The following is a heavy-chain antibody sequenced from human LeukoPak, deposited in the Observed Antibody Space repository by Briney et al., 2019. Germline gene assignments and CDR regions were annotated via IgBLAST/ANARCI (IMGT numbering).Heavy chain of an antibody. CDR3: ARDDYSGYDY. J-gene: IGHJ4*02. D-gene: IGHD5-12*01. CDR1: GGSISSGSYY. CDR2: IYTSGST. Sequence: SETLSLTCTVSGGSISSGSYYWSWIRQPAGKGLEWIGRIYTSGSTNYNPSLKSRVTISVDTSKNQFSLKRSSVTAADTAVYYCARDDYSGYDYWGQGTLVTVSS. V-gene: IGHV4-61*02.